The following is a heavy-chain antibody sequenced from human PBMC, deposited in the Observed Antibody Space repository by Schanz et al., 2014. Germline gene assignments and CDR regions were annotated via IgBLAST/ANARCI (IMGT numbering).Heavy chain of an antibody. CDR3: TRVHIATYHYNSPDSFDI. D-gene: IGHD3-10*01. V-gene: IGHV1-18*01. CDR2: INAHTGNT. CDR1: GYIFGSHG. J-gene: IGHJ3*02. Sequence: QLMQSGSEVRKPGASVKVSCKASGYIFGSHGMTWVRQAPGQGPELMGWINAHTGNTQYAQKFQGRVNMTRDTATTTVQLELTRLRTDDTADYYCTRVHIATYHYNSPDSFDIWGQGTRVTVSS.